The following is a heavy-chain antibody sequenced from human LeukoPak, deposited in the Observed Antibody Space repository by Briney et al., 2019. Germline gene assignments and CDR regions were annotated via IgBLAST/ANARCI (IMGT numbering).Heavy chain of an antibody. CDR1: GFTFKNYG. Sequence: PGGSLRLSCAASGFTFKNYGMNWVRQAPGKGLEWASSISSGATYIDNADSVKGRFTISRDNAKNSLYLEMNSLRAEDTAVYYCARSKGGAQREYGMDVWGQGTTVTVSS. CDR2: ISSGATYI. D-gene: IGHD1-1*01. J-gene: IGHJ6*02. CDR3: ARSKGGAQREYGMDV. V-gene: IGHV3-21*06.